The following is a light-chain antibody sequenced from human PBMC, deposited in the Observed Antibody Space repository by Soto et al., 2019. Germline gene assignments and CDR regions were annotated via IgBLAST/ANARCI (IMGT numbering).Light chain of an antibody. Sequence: EIVLTQSPGTLSLSPGERATLSCRASQSVSSSYLAWYRQKPGQAPRLLIYGASSRAIGIPDRFSGSGSGTAFTLTISRLEPEDFAVYYCQQYGSSPLTFGGGTKVEIK. CDR2: GAS. J-gene: IGKJ4*01. CDR1: QSVSSSY. V-gene: IGKV3-20*01. CDR3: QQYGSSPLT.